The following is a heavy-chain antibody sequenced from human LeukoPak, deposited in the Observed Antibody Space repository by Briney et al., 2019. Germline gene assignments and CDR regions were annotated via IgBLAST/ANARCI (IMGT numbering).Heavy chain of an antibody. CDR1: GGTFTNFL. D-gene: IGHD5-18*01. J-gene: IGHJ3*02. V-gene: IGHV1-69*05. Sequence: GSSVKVSCKASGGTFTNFLISWVRQAPGQGLEWMGRTIPMFGTANYAQKFQGRVTITTDESTSTAYMELSSLRSEDTAVYYCARGDLSYGPLDPLIWGQGTMVTVSS. CDR3: ARGDLSYGPLDPLI. CDR2: TIPMFGTA.